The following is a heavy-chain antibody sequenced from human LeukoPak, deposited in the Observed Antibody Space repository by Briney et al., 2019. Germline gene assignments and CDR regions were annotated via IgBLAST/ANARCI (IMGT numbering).Heavy chain of an antibody. D-gene: IGHD3-3*01. CDR1: GYTFTGYY. Sequence: ASVKVSCKASGYTFTGYYMQWVRQAPGQGLEWMGRINPNSGGTNYAQKFQGRVTMTRDTSITTAYMELSRLRSDDTAVYYCARGGVSGDTYYDFWSGYSFDPWGQGTLVTVSS. CDR3: ARGGVSGDTYYDFWSGYSFDP. V-gene: IGHV1-2*02. CDR2: INPNSGGT. J-gene: IGHJ5*02.